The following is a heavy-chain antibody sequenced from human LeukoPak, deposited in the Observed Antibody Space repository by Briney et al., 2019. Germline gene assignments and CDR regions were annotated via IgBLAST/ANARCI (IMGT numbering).Heavy chain of an antibody. CDR1: GGSISNYY. Sequence: KASETPSLTCTVSGGSISNYYWSWIWQPPGKGLEWIGYIYYSGSTNYNPSLKSRVTISVDTSKNQFSLKLSSVTAADTAVYYCAYGMDVWGQGTTVTVSS. CDR2: IYYSGST. CDR3: AYGMDV. J-gene: IGHJ6*02. V-gene: IGHV4-59*08.